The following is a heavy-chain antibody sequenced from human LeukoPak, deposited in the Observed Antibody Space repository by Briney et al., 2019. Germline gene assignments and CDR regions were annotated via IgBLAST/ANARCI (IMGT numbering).Heavy chain of an antibody. CDR2: IYSGGST. Sequence: GGSLRLSCAASGFTVSSNYMSWVRQAPGKGLEWVSVIYSGGSTYYADSVKGRFTTSRDNSKNTLYLQMNSLRAEDTAVYYCARDYRRSWLFDYWGQGTLVTVSS. D-gene: IGHD6-13*01. CDR3: ARDYRRSWLFDY. V-gene: IGHV3-66*01. CDR1: GFTVSSNY. J-gene: IGHJ4*02.